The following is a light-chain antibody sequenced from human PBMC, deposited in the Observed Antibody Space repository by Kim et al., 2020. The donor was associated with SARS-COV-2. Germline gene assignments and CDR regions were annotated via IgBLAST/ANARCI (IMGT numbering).Light chain of an antibody. V-gene: IGKV3-20*01. CDR1: QTISASY. CDR3: QQYGSTPYT. CDR2: GVS. J-gene: IGKJ2*01. Sequence: EIVLTQSPGILSLSPGERATLSCRASQTISASYLVWYQQNAGQAPRLLIYGVSKRATGIPDRFSGSGSGTDFTLTISRLEPEDFAVYYCQQYGSTPYTCGQGTNLEI.